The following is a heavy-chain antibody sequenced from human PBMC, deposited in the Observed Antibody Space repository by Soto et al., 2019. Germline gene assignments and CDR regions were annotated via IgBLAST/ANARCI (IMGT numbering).Heavy chain of an antibody. CDR2: IGSGGDT. Sequence: EVQLVESGGGLVQPGGSLRLSCAASGFTLSSYDIQWVRQATGEGLAWVSGIGSGGDTHYADSVKGRFIISREDGKNSLYLQMNKLRVGDTAVYYCTRKTPPTGMEVWGQGATVTVSS. D-gene: IGHD3-9*01. V-gene: IGHV3-13*01. CDR3: TRKTPPTGMEV. J-gene: IGHJ6*02. CDR1: GFTLSSYD.